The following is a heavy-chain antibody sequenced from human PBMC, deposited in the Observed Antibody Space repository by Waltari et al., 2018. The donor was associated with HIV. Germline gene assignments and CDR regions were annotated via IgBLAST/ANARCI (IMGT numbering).Heavy chain of an antibody. CDR3: SRSRGYSYGYADY. J-gene: IGHJ4*02. CDR2: IRNKTDGGTT. D-gene: IGHD5-18*01. Sequence: EVQLVASGGGLVQSGRSLRLSCPSSGFTFGDYAMSWFRQAPGKGVEGVGFIRNKTDGGTTEDSASVKDKLPNSRDDSKSIAYLKMNSLKTEDTAVYYCSRSRGYSYGYADYWGQGTLVTVSS. CDR1: GFTFGDYA. V-gene: IGHV3-49*03.